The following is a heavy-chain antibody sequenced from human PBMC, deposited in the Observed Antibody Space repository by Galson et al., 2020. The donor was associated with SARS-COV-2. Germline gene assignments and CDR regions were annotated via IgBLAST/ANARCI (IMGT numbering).Heavy chain of an antibody. CDR1: GFTFDDYA. V-gene: IGHV3-9*01. CDR3: AKGSMIVAGYFDY. J-gene: IGHJ4*02. Sequence: PGGSLRLSCAASGFTFDDYAMHWVRQAPGKGLEWVSGISWNSGSIGYADSVKGRFTISRDNAKNSLYLQMNSLRAEDTALYYCAKGSMIVAGYFDYWGQGTLVTVSS. CDR2: ISWNSGSI. D-gene: IGHD3-22*01.